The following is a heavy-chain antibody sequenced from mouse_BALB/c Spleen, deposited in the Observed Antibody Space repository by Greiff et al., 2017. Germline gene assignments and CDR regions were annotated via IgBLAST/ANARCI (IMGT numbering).Heavy chain of an antibody. Sequence: QVQLQQPGAELVKPGASVKLSCKASGYTFTSYWMHWVNQRPGQGLEWIGEIDPSDSYTNYNQKFKGKATLTVDKSSSTAYMQLSSLTSEDSAVYYCARRGSTYYAMDYWGQGTSVTVSS. V-gene: IGHV1-69*02. CDR2: IDPSDSYT. D-gene: IGHD2-1*01. J-gene: IGHJ4*01. CDR1: GYTFTSYW. CDR3: ARRGSTYYAMDY.